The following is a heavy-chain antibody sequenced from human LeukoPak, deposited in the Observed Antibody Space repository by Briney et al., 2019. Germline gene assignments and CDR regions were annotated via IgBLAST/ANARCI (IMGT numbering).Heavy chain of an antibody. CDR2: IYNSGST. CDR1: GGSISSSTYY. Sequence: SETLSLTCTVSGGSISSSTYYWGWIRQPPGKGLEWIGGIYNSGSTYYNPPLKSRVTISVDTSKNQFSLKLNSVTAADTAVYYCARQHYYYGLDVWGQGTTVTVSS. V-gene: IGHV4-39*01. J-gene: IGHJ6*02. CDR3: ARQHYYYGLDV.